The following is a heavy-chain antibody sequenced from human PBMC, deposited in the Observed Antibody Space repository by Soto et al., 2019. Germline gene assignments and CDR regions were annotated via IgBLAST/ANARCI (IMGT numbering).Heavy chain of an antibody. V-gene: IGHV2-5*02. J-gene: IGHJ4*02. CDR1: GFSLSTNGVG. D-gene: IGHD2-15*01. CDR3: AYALRGSSCCGARCYLLAY. CDR2: IYWDHTN. Sequence: ESGPNAVNPTETLTLTCTFSGFSLSTNGVGVGWIRQPPGKALEWLALIYWDHTNRYSPSLKSRLTITRDTSKNQVVLTVTNMDPVDTATYFCAYALRGSSCCGARCYLLAYRGQGTPVPVSS.